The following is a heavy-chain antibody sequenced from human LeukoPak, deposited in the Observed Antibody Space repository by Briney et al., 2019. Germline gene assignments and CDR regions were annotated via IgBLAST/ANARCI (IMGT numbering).Heavy chain of an antibody. Sequence: ASVKVSCKASGYTFTSSYMYWVRQAPGQGLECMGIINPSGGSTSYAQNFHGRLTMTRDTSTSTVYMELSSLRSEDTAMYYCARGRDYSSHFDFWGQGTLVTVSS. J-gene: IGHJ4*02. D-gene: IGHD3-10*01. V-gene: IGHV1-46*01. CDR1: GYTFTSSY. CDR3: ARGRDYSSHFDF. CDR2: INPSGGST.